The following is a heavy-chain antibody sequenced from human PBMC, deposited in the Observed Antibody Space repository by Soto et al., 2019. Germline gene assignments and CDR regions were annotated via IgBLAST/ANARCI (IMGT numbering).Heavy chain of an antibody. D-gene: IGHD2-2*01. Sequence: ASVKVSCKASGYTFTGYGISWVRQAPGQGLEWMGWISPYNGNTNYAQKLQGRVTMTTDTSTSTAYMELRSLRSDDTAVYYCARVGCSLTICYFSQYYYMDFWGTGTTVTVSS. V-gene: IGHV1-18*01. CDR1: GYTFTGYG. J-gene: IGHJ6*03. CDR3: ARVGCSLTICYFSQYYYMDF. CDR2: ISPYNGNT.